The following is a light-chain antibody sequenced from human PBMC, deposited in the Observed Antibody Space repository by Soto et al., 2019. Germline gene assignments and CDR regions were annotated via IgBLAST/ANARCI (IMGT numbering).Light chain of an antibody. CDR1: SSDFGSYKF. V-gene: IGLV2-23*01. Sequence: QSALTQPASVSGSPGQSVTISCTGTSSDFGSYKFVSWYQHHPGKVPKVIIYGTSKRPSGVSDRFSGSKSGNTASLTISGLQAEDEADYYCFSFTSTNTHVFGSGTKLTVL. CDR3: FSFTSTNTHV. J-gene: IGLJ1*01. CDR2: GTS.